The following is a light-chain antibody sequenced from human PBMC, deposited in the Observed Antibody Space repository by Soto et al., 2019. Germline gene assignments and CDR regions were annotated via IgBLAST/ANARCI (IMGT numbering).Light chain of an antibody. CDR3: QHSYSLPRT. V-gene: IGKV3D-7*01. J-gene: IGKJ1*01. Sequence: PGDRVTLAFRDSQSVISSYSTWSQQKPCQAPRLLIYGSSTRATRIPDNFSGSGSETDFTITISILQQEDFVYYYWQHSYSLPRTFGQGTKVEIK. CDR1: QSVISSY. CDR2: GSS.